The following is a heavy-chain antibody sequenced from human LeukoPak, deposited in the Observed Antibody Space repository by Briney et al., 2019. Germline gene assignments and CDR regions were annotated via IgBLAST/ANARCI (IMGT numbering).Heavy chain of an antibody. V-gene: IGHV4-39*07. CDR3: ARISGIKDANDWYLWFDP. J-gene: IGHJ5*02. D-gene: IGHD3-9*01. CDR1: GGSISSSSYY. CDR2: IYYSGST. Sequence: SETLSLTCTVSGGSISSSSYYWGWIRQPPGKGLEWIGSIYYSGSTYYNPSLKSRVTISVDTSKNQFSLKLSSVTAADTAVYYCARISGIKDANDWYLWFDPWGQGTRVTVSS.